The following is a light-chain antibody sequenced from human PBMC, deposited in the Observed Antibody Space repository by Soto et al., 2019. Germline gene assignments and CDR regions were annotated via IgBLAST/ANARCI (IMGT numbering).Light chain of an antibody. CDR1: SSDVGGYNY. J-gene: IGLJ2*01. V-gene: IGLV2-14*01. CDR3: SSYTSIITLV. Sequence: QSVLTQPASVSGSPGQSITISCTGTSSDVGGYNYVSWYQQHPGKAPKLMIYEVSYRPSGVSNRFSGSKSGNTASLTISGLQTEDEADYYCSSYTSIITLVFGGGTKVTVL. CDR2: EVS.